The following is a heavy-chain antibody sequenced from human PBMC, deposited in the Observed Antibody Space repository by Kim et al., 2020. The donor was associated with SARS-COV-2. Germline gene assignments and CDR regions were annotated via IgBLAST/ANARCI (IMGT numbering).Heavy chain of an antibody. J-gene: IGHJ4*02. CDR3: ASIAAAPGTVGSRY. V-gene: IGHV3-23*01. CDR2: ISGSGGST. D-gene: IGHD6-13*01. Sequence: GGSLRLSCAASGFTFSSYAMSWVRQAPGKGLEWVSAISGSGGSTYYADSVKGRFTISRDNSKNTLYLQMNSLRAEDTAVYYCASIAAAPGTVGSRYWGQGTLVTVSS. CDR1: GFTFSSYA.